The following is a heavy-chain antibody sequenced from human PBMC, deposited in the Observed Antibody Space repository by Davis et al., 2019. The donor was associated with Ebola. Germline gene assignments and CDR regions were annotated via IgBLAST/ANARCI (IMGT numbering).Heavy chain of an antibody. J-gene: IGHJ6*02. CDR2: MNPNSGNT. Sequence: AASVKVSCKASGYTFTSYDINWVRQATGQGLEWMGWMNPNSGNTGYAQKFQGRVTMTRNTSISTAYMELSSLRSEDTAVYYCARDTLINDFWSGSLGYYGMDVWGQGTTVTVSS. V-gene: IGHV1-8*01. CDR3: ARDTLINDFWSGSLGYYGMDV. D-gene: IGHD3-3*01. CDR1: GYTFTSYD.